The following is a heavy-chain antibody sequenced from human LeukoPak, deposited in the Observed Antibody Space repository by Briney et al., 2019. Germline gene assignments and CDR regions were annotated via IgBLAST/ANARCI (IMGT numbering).Heavy chain of an antibody. CDR1: GYTFTSYG. V-gene: IGHV1-18*01. CDR3: ARVGVTIFGVVDYYYMDV. J-gene: IGHJ6*03. Sequence: ASVKASCKASGYTFTSYGIRWVRQAPGQGLEWMGWISAYNGNTNYAQKLQGRVTMTTDTSTSTAYMELRSLRSDDTAVYYCARVGVTIFGVVDYYYMDVWGKGTTVTVSS. D-gene: IGHD3-3*01. CDR2: ISAYNGNT.